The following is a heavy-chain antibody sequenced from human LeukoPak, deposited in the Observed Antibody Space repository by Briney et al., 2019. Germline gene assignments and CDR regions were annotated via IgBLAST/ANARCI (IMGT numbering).Heavy chain of an antibody. CDR2: ISYDGSNK. CDR3: AKAIVGAATGDY. J-gene: IGHJ4*02. CDR1: GFTFSSYG. Sequence: GRSLRLSCAASGFTFSSYGMHWVRQAPGKGLEWVAVISYDGSNKYYADSVKGRFTISRDNSKNTLYLQMNSLRAEDTAVYYCAKAIVGAATGDYWGREPWSPSPQ. D-gene: IGHD1-26*01. V-gene: IGHV3-30*18.